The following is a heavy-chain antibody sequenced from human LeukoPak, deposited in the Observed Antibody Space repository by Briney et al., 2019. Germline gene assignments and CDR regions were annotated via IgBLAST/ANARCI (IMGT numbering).Heavy chain of an antibody. CDR1: GFTFSSYW. Sequence: QPGGCLRLSCAASGFTFSSYWMHWVRQAPGKGLVWVSRINSDGSSTSYADSVKGRFTISRDNAKNTLYLQMNSLRVEDTAVYYCAKDLYYGSGSKFDDWGQGTLVTVSS. J-gene: IGHJ4*02. CDR2: INSDGSST. V-gene: IGHV3-74*01. D-gene: IGHD3-10*01. CDR3: AKDLYYGSGSKFDD.